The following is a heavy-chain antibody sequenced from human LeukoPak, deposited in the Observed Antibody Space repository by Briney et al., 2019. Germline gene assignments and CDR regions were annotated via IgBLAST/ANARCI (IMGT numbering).Heavy chain of an antibody. J-gene: IGHJ5*02. V-gene: IGHV4-4*07. CDR3: ARESVAIGTRWFDP. CDR2: IYISENN. Sequence: PSETLSLTCTVSGDSITSYYWIWIRQPAGKGLEWIGRIYISENNNYNPSLKSRVTMSLDTSKNQFSLKLSSVTAADTAIYYCARESVAIGTRWFDPWGQGTLVTVSS. CDR1: GDSITSYY. D-gene: IGHD6-13*01.